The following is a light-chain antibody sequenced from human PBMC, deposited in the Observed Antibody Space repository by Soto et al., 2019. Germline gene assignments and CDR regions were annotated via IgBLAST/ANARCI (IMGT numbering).Light chain of an antibody. V-gene: IGKV1-39*01. Sequence: DIQMTQSPSSMSASVRDRVTITCRASQSISSYLNWYQHKPGKAPKLLIYAASSLQSGVPSSFSGSGSGTDFTLTISSLQPEDFATYYCQQSYSTLKTFGQGTKVDIK. CDR3: QQSYSTLKT. CDR2: AAS. CDR1: QSISSY. J-gene: IGKJ1*01.